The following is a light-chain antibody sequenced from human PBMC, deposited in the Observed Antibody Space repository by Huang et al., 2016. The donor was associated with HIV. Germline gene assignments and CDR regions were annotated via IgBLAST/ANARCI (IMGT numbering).Light chain of an antibody. CDR3: QQSSTLPHLT. J-gene: IGKJ4*01. Sequence: DIVLTQSPDFQSVTPKEKVTITYGASQGIGSILHGYQHKPDQSPKLLIKYAYQSISGVPSRFSGSGFGTDFTLTINGLEAEDVAMYYCQQSSTLPHLTFGGGTKVEIK. V-gene: IGKV6-21*02. CDR1: QGIGSI. CDR2: YAY.